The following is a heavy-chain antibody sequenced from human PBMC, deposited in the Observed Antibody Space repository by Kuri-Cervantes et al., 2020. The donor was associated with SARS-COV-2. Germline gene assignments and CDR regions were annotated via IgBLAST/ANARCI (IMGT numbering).Heavy chain of an antibody. CDR2: IYSSGST. V-gene: IGHV4-61*10. J-gene: IGHJ5*02. Sequence: SETLSLTCTVSGGSISSGSYYWSWIRQPAEKRLEWIGHIYSSGSTNYNPSLKSRVTMSVDTSKNQFSLKLSSVTAADTAVYYCARGGDFWSGYHDNWFDPWGRGTLVTVSS. CDR3: ARGGDFWSGYHDNWFDP. CDR1: GGSISSGSYY. D-gene: IGHD3-3*01.